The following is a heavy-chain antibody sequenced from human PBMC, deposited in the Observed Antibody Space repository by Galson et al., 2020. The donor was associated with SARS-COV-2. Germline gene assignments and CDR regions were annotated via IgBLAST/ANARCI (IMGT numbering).Heavy chain of an antibody. J-gene: IGHJ5*02. CDR2: IYHSGSP. V-gene: IGHV4-4*02. D-gene: IGHD2-2*01. Sequence: SETLSLTCAVSGGSISSSNWWSWVRQPPGKGLEWIGEIYHSGSPNYNPSLKSRVTISVDKSKNQFSLKLSSVTAADTAVYYCARRYCSSTSCPNWFDPWGQGTLVTVSS. CDR1: GGSISSSNW. CDR3: ARRYCSSTSCPNWFDP.